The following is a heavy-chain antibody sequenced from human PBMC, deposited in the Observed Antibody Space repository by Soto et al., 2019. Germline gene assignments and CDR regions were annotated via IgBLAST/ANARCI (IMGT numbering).Heavy chain of an antibody. CDR2: IYWNDDK. J-gene: IGHJ6*02. CDR3: AQQLYMVRGGMDV. Sequence: QITLKESGPTLVKPTQTLTLTCTFSGFSLSTSGVGVGWIRQPPGKALEWLALIYWNDDKRYSPSRKSRLTITKDTSKKQAVLTMPNMDPEDTATYCCAQQLYMVRGGMDVWGQGTTVTVSS. CDR1: GFSLSTSGVG. V-gene: IGHV2-5*01. D-gene: IGHD3-10*01.